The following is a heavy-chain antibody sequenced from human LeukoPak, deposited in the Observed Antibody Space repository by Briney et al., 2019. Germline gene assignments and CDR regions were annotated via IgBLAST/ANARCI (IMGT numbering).Heavy chain of an antibody. CDR1: GFTFSSCG. J-gene: IGHJ4*02. CDR2: IRYDGSNK. D-gene: IGHD3-9*01. CDR3: AKDDIYGPFDY. V-gene: IGHV3-30*02. Sequence: GGSLRLSCAASGFTFSSCGMHWVRQAPGKGLEWVAFIRYDGSNKYYADSVKGRFTISRDNSKNTLYLQMNSLRAEDTAVYYCAKDDIYGPFDYWGQGTLVTVSS.